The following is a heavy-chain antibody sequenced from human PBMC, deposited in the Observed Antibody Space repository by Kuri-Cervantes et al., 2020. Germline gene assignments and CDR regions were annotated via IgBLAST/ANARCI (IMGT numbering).Heavy chain of an antibody. Sequence: SVKVSCKASGGTFSSYTISWVRQAPGQGLEWMGRIIPILGIASYAQKFQGRVTMTRDTSTSTVYMELSSLRSEDTAVYYCARDQQYCSSTSCSNRGGFWFDPWGQGTLVTVSS. V-gene: IGHV1-69*04. J-gene: IGHJ5*02. D-gene: IGHD2-2*01. CDR1: GGTFSSYT. CDR2: IIPILGIA. CDR3: ARDQQYCSSTSCSNRGGFWFDP.